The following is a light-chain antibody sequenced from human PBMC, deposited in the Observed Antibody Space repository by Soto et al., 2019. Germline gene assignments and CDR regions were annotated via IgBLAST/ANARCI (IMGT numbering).Light chain of an antibody. CDR1: QSVSGY. CDR2: RIF. J-gene: IGKJ1*01. CDR3: QQYDSYPWT. Sequence: EIVMTQSPGTVSVFPGETVTLSCRASQSVSGYLDWFHQKPGQAPRLVLLRIFTRAIGVPARFSGSGSGTEFTLTISSLQPDDFATYFCQQYDSYPWTFGQGTKVDIK. V-gene: IGKV3-15*01.